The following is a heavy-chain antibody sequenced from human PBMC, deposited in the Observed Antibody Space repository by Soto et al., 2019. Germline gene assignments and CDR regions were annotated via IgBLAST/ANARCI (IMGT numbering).Heavy chain of an antibody. CDR3: ARVSSSIVVVPDYGMDV. CDR2: ISGKNGNT. J-gene: IGHJ6*02. CDR1: GCTFISQG. D-gene: IGHD2-15*01. V-gene: IGHV1-18*01. Sequence: QVQLVQSGVEVKKPGASVKVSCKASGCTFISQGISWVRQAPGQGLEWMGWISGKNGNTNYAQKLQGRVTLTTDTSTSTAYMELRSLRSDDTAVCYCARVSSSIVVVPDYGMDVWGQGTTVTVSS.